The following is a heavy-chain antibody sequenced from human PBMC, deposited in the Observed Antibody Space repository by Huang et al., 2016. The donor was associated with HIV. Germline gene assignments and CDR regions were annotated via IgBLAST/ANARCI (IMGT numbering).Heavy chain of an antibody. Sequence: QVQLGESGGGVVQPEKSLRLSCAASGFDFSSYAMNWVRQAPGKVPQGVAVISNDGNNMYYSDSVKGLFIISRDNSKNTLYLQMNSLRGEDTAIYYCARGGILGTSWYRPFDYWGQGTLVTVSS. CDR3: ARGGILGTSWYRPFDY. CDR1: GFDFSSYA. CDR2: ISNDGNNM. D-gene: IGHD6-13*01. V-gene: IGHV3-30-3*01. J-gene: IGHJ4*02.